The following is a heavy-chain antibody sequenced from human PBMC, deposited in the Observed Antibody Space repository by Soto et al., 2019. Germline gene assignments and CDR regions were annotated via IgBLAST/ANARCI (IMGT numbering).Heavy chain of an antibody. CDR3: RRDEDQWAQRFLDY. CDR2: LNANTGAT. J-gene: IGHJ4*02. Sequence: QVRLVQSGAEVGQPGASVKVSCKASGHTSRNNGISWVRQAPGQGLEWMGFLNANTGATNYARKVRGRLTLTTDTFTRTVDMELRSLTSDATAVYYCRRDEDQWAQRFLDYWGQGTRVTVSS. D-gene: IGHD1-26*01. CDR1: GHTSRNNG. V-gene: IGHV1-18*01.